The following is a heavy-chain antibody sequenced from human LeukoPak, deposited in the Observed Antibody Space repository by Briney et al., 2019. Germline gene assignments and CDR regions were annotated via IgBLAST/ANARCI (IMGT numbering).Heavy chain of an antibody. CDR2: VSQSGTTI. CDR1: GFTFSDYY. Sequence: SGGSLRLSRTVSGFTFSDYYMSWIRQAPGRGLEWLSYVSQSGTTIYYADSVKGRFTISRDNGKKLMYLQMNSLRAEDTGMYYCAREGHTYGSDYWGQGTLVTVSS. V-gene: IGHV3-11*01. CDR3: AREGHTYGSDY. J-gene: IGHJ4*02. D-gene: IGHD3-10*01.